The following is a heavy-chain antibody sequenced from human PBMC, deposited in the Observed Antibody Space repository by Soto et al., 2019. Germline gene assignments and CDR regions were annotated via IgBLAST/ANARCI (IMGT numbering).Heavy chain of an antibody. CDR1: GFSFSSYG. Sequence: QVQLVESGGGVVQPGRSLRLSCAPSGFSFSSYGMHWVRQAPGKGLEWVAVIWYDGSKTYYADSVNGRCTISRDNPNNTLYLQMNSLIAEDTAVYYCARDPYGYFYGMDVWGQGTTVTVSS. V-gene: IGHV3-33*01. D-gene: IGHD2-2*03. CDR3: ARDPYGYFYGMDV. J-gene: IGHJ6*02. CDR2: IWYDGSKT.